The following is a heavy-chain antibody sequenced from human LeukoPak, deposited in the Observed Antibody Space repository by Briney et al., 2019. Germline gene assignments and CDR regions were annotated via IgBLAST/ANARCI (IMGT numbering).Heavy chain of an antibody. D-gene: IGHD3-16*01. CDR3: ARGSEYNYAFTGRERTKSRLDY. CDR2: TYYRSKWYN. Sequence: SQTLSLTCAISGDSVSSNSAAWNWIRQSPSRGLEWLGRTYYRSKWYNDYAVSVKSRITINPDTSKNQFSLQLNSVTPEDTAVYYCARGSEYNYAFTGRERTKSRLDYWGQGTLVTVSS. CDR1: GDSVSSNSAA. V-gene: IGHV6-1*01. J-gene: IGHJ4*02.